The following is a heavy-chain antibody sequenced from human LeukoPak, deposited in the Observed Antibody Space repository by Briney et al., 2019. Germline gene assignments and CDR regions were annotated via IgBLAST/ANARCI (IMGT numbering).Heavy chain of an antibody. CDR3: ARDFEAAGAGAFDI. J-gene: IGHJ3*02. CDR1: GGSISSYY. CDR2: IYYSGST. V-gene: IGHV4-59*01. Sequence: ASETLSLTCTVSGGSISSYYWSWIRQPPGKGPEWIGYIYYSGSTNYNPSLKSRVTISVGTSKNQFSLKLSSVTAADTAVYYCARDFEAAGAGAFDIWGQGTMVTVSS. D-gene: IGHD6-19*01.